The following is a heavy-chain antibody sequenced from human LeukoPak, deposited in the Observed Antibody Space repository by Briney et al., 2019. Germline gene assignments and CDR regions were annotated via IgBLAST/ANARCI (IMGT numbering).Heavy chain of an antibody. CDR3: AKGSIAVAGGGSYFDY. CDR1: GFTFSSYA. CDR2: ISGSGGGT. Sequence: GGSLRLSCAASGFTFSSYAMSWVRQAPGKGLEWVSAISGSGGGTYYADSVKGRFTISRDNSKNTLYLQMNGLRAEDTAVYYCAKGSIAVAGGGSYFDYWGQGTLVTVSS. V-gene: IGHV3-23*01. J-gene: IGHJ4*02. D-gene: IGHD6-19*01.